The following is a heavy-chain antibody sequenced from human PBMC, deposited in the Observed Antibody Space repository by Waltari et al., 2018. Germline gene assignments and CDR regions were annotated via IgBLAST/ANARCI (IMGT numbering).Heavy chain of an antibody. J-gene: IGHJ6*02. CDR3: ARDRFESYYYDSSGYYSGMDV. CDR2: IYYSGST. Sequence: QVQLQESGPGLVKPSETLSLTCTVSGGSISSHSWSCIRQPPGKGLEWIGYIYYSGSTNYNPSLKSRVTISVDTSKNQFSLKLSSVTAADTAVYYCARDRFESYYYDSSGYYSGMDVWGQGTTVTVSS. CDR1: GGSISSHS. V-gene: IGHV4-59*11. D-gene: IGHD3-22*01.